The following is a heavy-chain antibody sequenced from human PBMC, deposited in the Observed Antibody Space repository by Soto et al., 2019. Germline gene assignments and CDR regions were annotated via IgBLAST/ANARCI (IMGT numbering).Heavy chain of an antibody. CDR2: IYPGDSDT. J-gene: IGHJ4*02. D-gene: IGHD6-6*01. V-gene: IGHV5-51*01. Sequence: XESLKISCKGSGYSFTSYWIGWVRQMPGKGLEWMGIIYPGDSDTRYSPSFQGQVTISADKSISTAYLQWSSLKASDTAMYYCARVHHSSSSPDSFDYWGQGTLVTVSS. CDR3: ARVHHSSSSPDSFDY. CDR1: GYSFTSYW.